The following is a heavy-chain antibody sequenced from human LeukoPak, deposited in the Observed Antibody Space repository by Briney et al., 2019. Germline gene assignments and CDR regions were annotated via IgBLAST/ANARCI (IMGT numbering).Heavy chain of an antibody. J-gene: IGHJ4*02. CDR3: ARHYGP. CDR2: IYYNGIT. D-gene: IGHD3-16*01. Sequence: SETLSLTCSVSGGSISRSDHYWSWIRQPPGKGLEWIGNIYYNGITYYNPSLKSRVTMSVDTSQNQFSLKLSSVTATDTAVYYCARHYGPWGQGTLVTVSS. V-gene: IGHV4-30-4*01. CDR1: GGSISRSDHY.